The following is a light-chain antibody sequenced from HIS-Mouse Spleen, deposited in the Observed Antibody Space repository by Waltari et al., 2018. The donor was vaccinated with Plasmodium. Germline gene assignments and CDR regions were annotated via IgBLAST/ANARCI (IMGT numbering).Light chain of an antibody. CDR2: EDS. J-gene: IGLJ3*02. V-gene: IGLV3-10*01. CDR1: AFPQKY. Sequence: SYELTQPPSVSVSPGQTARITCPVDAFPQKYPYWYQQKSGQAPVLVIYEDSKRPSGIPEGFSGSSSGTMATLTISGAQVEDEADYYCYSTDSSGNHRVFGGGTKLTVL. CDR3: YSTDSSGNHRV.